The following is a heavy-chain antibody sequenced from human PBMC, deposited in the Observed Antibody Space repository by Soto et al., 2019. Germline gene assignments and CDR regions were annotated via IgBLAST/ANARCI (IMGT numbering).Heavy chain of an antibody. V-gene: IGHV4-59*01. J-gene: IGHJ4*02. D-gene: IGHD5-12*01. CDR1: GGSISNYY. CDR2: IYYSGST. CDR3: ARTGSGYDIDPYSFDY. Sequence: QVQLQESGPGLVKPSETLSLTCTVSGGSISNYYWSRIRQPPGKGLEWIGYIYYSGSTNYNPSLKSRVTISVDTSKNQFSLKLSSVTAADTAVYYCARTGSGYDIDPYSFDYWGQGTLVTVSS.